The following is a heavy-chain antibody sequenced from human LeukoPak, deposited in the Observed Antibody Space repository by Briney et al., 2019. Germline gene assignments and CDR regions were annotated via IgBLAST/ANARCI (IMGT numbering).Heavy chain of an antibody. V-gene: IGHV3-74*01. J-gene: IGHJ4*02. Sequence: PGGSLRLSCAASGFSFTSYWMHWVRQPPGKGLVWVSRVDHGGSGTAYADSVTGRFTISRDNAKNTVYLQMNSLRAEDTAVYYCATDLGWGQGTLVTVSS. CDR2: VDHGGSGT. CDR1: GFSFTSYW. D-gene: IGHD4-17*01. CDR3: ATDLG.